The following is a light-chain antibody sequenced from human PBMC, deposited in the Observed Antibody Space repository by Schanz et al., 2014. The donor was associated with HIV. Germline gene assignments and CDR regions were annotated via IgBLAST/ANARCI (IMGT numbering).Light chain of an antibody. CDR3: LQGSNWPRS. Sequence: ETVLTQSPGSLSLSPGDRATLSCRASQSLTTNYLAWYQQKLGQAPRLLIHSASTRATGVPARFSGSGSGTDFTLAISSLEPEDFAVYYGLQGSNWPRSFGGGTKVQ. V-gene: IGKV3D-20*02. CDR1: QSLTTNY. J-gene: IGKJ4*01. CDR2: SAS.